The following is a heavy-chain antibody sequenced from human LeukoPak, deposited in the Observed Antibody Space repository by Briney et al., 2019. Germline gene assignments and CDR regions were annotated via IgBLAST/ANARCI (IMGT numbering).Heavy chain of an antibody. D-gene: IGHD3-10*01. Sequence: HAGGSLRLSCAASGFIFDDYAMHWVRQAPGKGLEWVSGISWNSGSIGYADSVKGRFTISRDNAKNSLYLQMNSLRAEDTAVYYCARAGGSGTVDYWGHGTLVTVSS. V-gene: IGHV3-9*01. J-gene: IGHJ4*01. CDR3: ARAGGSGTVDY. CDR2: ISWNSGSI. CDR1: GFIFDDYA.